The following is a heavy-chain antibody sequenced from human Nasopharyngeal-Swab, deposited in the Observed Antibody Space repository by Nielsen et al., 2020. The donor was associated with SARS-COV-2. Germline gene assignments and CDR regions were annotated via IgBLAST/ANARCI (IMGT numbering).Heavy chain of an antibody. V-gene: IGHV3-23*01. J-gene: IGHJ4*02. CDR3: AKGVGYGDTGCFDE. CDR1: GFTYSTHA. D-gene: IGHD4-17*01. CDR2: ISGSGGNT. Sequence: GGSLRLSCVASGFTYSTHAMNWVRQAPGKGLEWVSGISGSGGNTYYADSVKGRFTISRDNSMETLYLQMNSLRVEDTAVYYCAKGVGYGDTGCFDEWGQGTLVSASS.